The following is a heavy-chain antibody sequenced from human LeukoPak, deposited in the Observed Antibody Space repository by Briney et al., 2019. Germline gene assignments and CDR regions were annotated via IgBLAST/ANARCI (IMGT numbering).Heavy chain of an antibody. Sequence: ASVKVSCKASGYTFTSYDIHWVRQATGQGLEWMGWMNPNRGNIDYARKLQGRVTMTTDTSTSTAYMELRSLRSDDTAVYYCASYSSSSPFDYWGQGTLVTVSS. V-gene: IGHV1-8*01. CDR1: GYTFTSYD. CDR2: MNPNRGNI. CDR3: ASYSSSSPFDY. J-gene: IGHJ4*02. D-gene: IGHD6-6*01.